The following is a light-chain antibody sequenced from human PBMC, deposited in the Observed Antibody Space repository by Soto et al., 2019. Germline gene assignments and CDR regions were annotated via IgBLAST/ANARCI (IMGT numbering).Light chain of an antibody. CDR2: DVS. CDR1: SSDVGAYNY. Sequence: QSVLTQPASVSGSPGQSITISCTGTSSDVGAYNYDSWYQQYPGEAPEVIIYDVSHRPAGVSNRFSGSKSGNTASLTVSGLQTQDEADYYCSSYTSATTYVFGTGTKVTVL. CDR3: SSYTSATTYV. V-gene: IGLV2-14*01. J-gene: IGLJ1*01.